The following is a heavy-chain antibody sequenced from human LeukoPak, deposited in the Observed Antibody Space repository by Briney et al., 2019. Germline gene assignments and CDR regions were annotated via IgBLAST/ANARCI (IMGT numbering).Heavy chain of an antibody. J-gene: IGHJ3*02. Sequence: SETLSLTCAVYGGSFSGYYWSWIRQPPGKGLEWIGEINHSGSTNYNPSLKSRVTISVDTSKSQFSLKLSSVTAADTAVYYCARDPCTSHCCHDAFDIWGQGTMVTVSS. CDR3: ARDPCTSHCCHDAFDI. CDR1: GGSFSGYY. CDR2: INHSGST. D-gene: IGHD2-2*01. V-gene: IGHV4-34*01.